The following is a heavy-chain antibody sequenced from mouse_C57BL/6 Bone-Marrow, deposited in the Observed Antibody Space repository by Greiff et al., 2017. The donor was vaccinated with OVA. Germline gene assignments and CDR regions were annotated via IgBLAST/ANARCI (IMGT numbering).Heavy chain of an antibody. CDR2: IYPGGGYT. Sequence: QVHVKQSGAELVRPGTSVKMSCKASGYTFTNYWIGWAQQRPGHGLEWIGDIYPGGGYTNYNEKFKGKATLTADKSSSTAYMQFSSLTSEDSAIYYCARTGRQRAMDYWGQGTSVTVSS. CDR1: GYTFTNYW. J-gene: IGHJ4*01. CDR3: ARTGRQRAMDY. V-gene: IGHV1-63*01.